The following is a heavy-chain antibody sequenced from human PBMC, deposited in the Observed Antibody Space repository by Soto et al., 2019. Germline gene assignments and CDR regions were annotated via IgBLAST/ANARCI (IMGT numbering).Heavy chain of an antibody. Sequence: GGSLRLSCAASGFIFSSYGMHWVRQAPGKGLEWVAVIWYDGSNKYYADSVKGRFTISRDNSKNTLYLQMNSLRAEDTAVYYCARGGSTRPVVVVAATIYYGMDVWGQGTTVTVSS. D-gene: IGHD2-15*01. CDR2: IWYDGSNK. V-gene: IGHV3-33*01. CDR3: ARGGSTRPVVVVAATIYYGMDV. CDR1: GFIFSSYG. J-gene: IGHJ6*02.